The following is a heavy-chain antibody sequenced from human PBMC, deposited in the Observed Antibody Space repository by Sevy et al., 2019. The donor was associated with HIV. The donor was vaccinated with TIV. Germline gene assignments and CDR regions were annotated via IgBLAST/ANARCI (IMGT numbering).Heavy chain of an antibody. D-gene: IGHD3-10*01. CDR1: GYTFTSYG. CDR3: AREYSYYYGSGSHRFDY. V-gene: IGHV1-18*01. CDR2: ISAYNGNT. J-gene: IGHJ4*02. Sequence: ASVKVSCKASGYTFTSYGISWVRQAPGQGLEWMGWISAYNGNTNYAQKLQGRVTMTTDTSTSTAYMELRSLRSDDTDVYYCAREYSYYYGSGSHRFDYWGQGTLVTVS.